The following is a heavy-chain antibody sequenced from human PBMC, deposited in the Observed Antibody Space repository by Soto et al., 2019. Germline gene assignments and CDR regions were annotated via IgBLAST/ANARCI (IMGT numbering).Heavy chain of an antibody. Sequence: GASVKVSCKASGYTFTSYDINWVRQATGQGLEWMGWMNPNSGNTGYAQKFQGRVTMTRNTSISTAYMELSSLRSEDTAVYYCARAYRKVVPAAMTYYYYYMDVWGKGTTVTVSS. CDR2: MNPNSGNT. D-gene: IGHD2-2*01. J-gene: IGHJ6*03. V-gene: IGHV1-8*01. CDR1: GYTFTSYD. CDR3: ARAYRKVVPAAMTYYYYYMDV.